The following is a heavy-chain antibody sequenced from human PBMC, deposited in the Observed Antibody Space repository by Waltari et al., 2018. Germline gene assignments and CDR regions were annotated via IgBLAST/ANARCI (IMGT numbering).Heavy chain of an antibody. Sequence: QVQLVESGGGVVQPGRSLRLSCAASGFTLRNNDIHWVRQAPGKGLEGVAHTPPDGTTTYYADPVKGRFSISRDNSRNTVYLQLNSLRAEDTALYHCVRGPTHGAFDIWGQGTMVTVSS. CDR3: VRGPTHGAFDI. CDR1: GFTLRNND. V-gene: IGHV3-30*04. CDR2: TPPDGTTT. J-gene: IGHJ3*02.